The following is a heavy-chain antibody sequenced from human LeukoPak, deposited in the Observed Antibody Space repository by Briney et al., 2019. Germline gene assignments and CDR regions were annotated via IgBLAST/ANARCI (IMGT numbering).Heavy chain of an antibody. J-gene: IGHJ6*02. V-gene: IGHV3-48*01. CDR3: AREFDFSFPSYGMDV. D-gene: IGHD3-9*01. CDR1: GFTFSSYS. Sequence: PGGSLRLSCAASGFTFSSYSMNWVRQAPGKGLEWVSYISSSSSTIYYADSVKGRFTISRDNAKNSLYLQMNSLRAEDTAVYYCAREFDFSFPSYGMDVWGQGTTVTVSS. CDR2: ISSSSSTI.